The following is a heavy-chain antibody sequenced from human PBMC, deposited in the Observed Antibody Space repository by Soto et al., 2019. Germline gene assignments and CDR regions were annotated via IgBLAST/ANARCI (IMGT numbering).Heavy chain of an antibody. CDR2: INPSGGST. D-gene: IGHD2-15*01. V-gene: IGHV1-46*03. J-gene: IGHJ4*02. CDR1: GYTFTSYY. Sequence: ASVKVSCKASGYTFTSYYMHWVRQAPGQGLEWMGIINPSGGSTSYAQKFQGRVTMTRDTSTSTVYMELSSLRSEDTAVYYCARGYNIVVVVAATAPDDYWGQGTLVTVSS. CDR3: ARGYNIVVVVAATAPDDY.